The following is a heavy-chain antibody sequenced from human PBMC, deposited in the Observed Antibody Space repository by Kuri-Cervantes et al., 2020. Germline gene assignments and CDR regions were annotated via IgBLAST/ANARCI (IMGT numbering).Heavy chain of an antibody. V-gene: IGHV4-34*01. CDR3: ARGYRRRGGYYFDY. CDR1: GGSFSGYF. Sequence: SCAVYGGSFSGYFWSWSRQPPGKGLEWIGEINHSGSTNYNPSLKSRVTISVDTSKNQFSLKLSSVTAADTAVYYCARGYRRRGGYYFDYWGQGTLVTVSS. CDR2: INHSGST. J-gene: IGHJ4*02. D-gene: IGHD1-14*01.